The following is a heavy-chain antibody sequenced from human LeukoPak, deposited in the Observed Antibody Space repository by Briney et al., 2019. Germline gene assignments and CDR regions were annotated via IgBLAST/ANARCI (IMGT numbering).Heavy chain of an antibody. V-gene: IGHV4-59*01. CDR3: ARTLVAATDYFDY. Sequence: SETLSLTCTVSGGSISSYYWSWIRQPPGKGLERIGYIYSSGSTNYNPSLKSRVTISVDTSKNHFSLKLSSVTAADTAVYYCARTLVAATDYFDYWGQGALVTVSS. J-gene: IGHJ4*02. D-gene: IGHD6-19*01. CDR1: GGSISSYY. CDR2: IYSSGST.